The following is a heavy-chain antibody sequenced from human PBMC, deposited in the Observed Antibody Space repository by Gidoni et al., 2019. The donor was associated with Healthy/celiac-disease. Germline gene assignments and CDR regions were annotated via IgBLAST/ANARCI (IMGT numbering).Heavy chain of an antibody. J-gene: IGHJ5*02. CDR3: ARDRGGVNWFDP. Sequence: QVQLPESRPGLVQPSATLSLTSTVSGRSISSYYCCWIRQPAGKGLEWIGRIYTSGSTNYNPSLKSRVTMSVETSKNQFSLKLSSVTAADTAVYYCARDRGGVNWFDPWGQGTLVTVSS. CDR2: IYTSGST. V-gene: IGHV4-4*07. D-gene: IGHD3-10*01. CDR1: GRSISSYY.